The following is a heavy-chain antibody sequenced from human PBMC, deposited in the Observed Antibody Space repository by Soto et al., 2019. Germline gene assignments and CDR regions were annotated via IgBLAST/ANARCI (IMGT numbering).Heavy chain of an antibody. CDR3: ARVTRELEPTMWLHP. Sequence: LTCTVSGGSVSSGDYYWSWIRQPPGKGLEWIGYIYYSGNTYYNPSLKSRVIISLDTSKNQFSLKLSSVTAADAAVYSCARVTRELEPTMWLHPWGQGTMVTVYS. V-gene: IGHV4-30-4*01. CDR2: IYYSGNT. CDR1: GGSVSSGDYY. J-gene: IGHJ5*02. D-gene: IGHD1-1*01.